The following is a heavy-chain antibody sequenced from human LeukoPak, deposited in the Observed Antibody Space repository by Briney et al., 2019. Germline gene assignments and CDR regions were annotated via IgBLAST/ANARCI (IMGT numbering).Heavy chain of an antibody. CDR1: GYTFTSYA. Sequence: GASVKVSCKASGYTFTSYAMNWVRQAPGQGLEWMGGIIPIFGTANYAQKFQGRVTITADESTSTAYMELSSLRSEDTAVYYCARGSVGHYDILTGYPSPFDYWGQGTLVTVSS. J-gene: IGHJ4*02. CDR2: IIPIFGTA. D-gene: IGHD3-9*01. V-gene: IGHV1-69*13. CDR3: ARGSVGHYDILTGYPSPFDY.